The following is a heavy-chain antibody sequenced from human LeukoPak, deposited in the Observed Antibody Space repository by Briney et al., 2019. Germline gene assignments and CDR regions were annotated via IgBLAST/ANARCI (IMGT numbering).Heavy chain of an antibody. D-gene: IGHD6-13*01. Sequence: SETLSLTCAVYGGSFSGYYWSWISQPPGKGLEWIGEINHSGSTNYNPSLKSRVTISVDTSKNQFSLKLSSVTAADTAVYYCAARHRIAAAGTRSFDYWGQGTLVTVSS. CDR3: AARHRIAAAGTRSFDY. CDR2: INHSGST. CDR1: GGSFSGYY. J-gene: IGHJ4*02. V-gene: IGHV4-34*01.